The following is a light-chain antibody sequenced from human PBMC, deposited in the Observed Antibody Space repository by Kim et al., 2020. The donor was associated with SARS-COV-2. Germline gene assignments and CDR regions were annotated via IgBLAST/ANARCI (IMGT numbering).Light chain of an antibody. CDR2: GAF. CDR3: QQYANWHPYT. CDR1: QTVSSN. V-gene: IGKV3-15*01. Sequence: VSPGESATLSCRASQTVSSNLAWYQQKPGQAPRPLIYGAFTRATGIPVRFTGSGSGTEFTLTISSLQSEDSAIYYCQQYANWHPYTFGQGTKLEI. J-gene: IGKJ2*01.